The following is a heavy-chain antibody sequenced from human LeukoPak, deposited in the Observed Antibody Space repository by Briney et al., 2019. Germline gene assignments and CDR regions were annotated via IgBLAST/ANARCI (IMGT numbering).Heavy chain of an antibody. D-gene: IGHD6-6*01. CDR2: IWYDGSNK. CDR3: AKPPEYSSSSDI. J-gene: IGHJ3*02. V-gene: IGHV3-33*06. Sequence: PGRSLRLSCAASGFTFSSYGMHWVRQAPGKGLEWVAVIWYDGSNKYYADSVKGRFTISRDNSKNTLYLQMNSLRAEDTAVYYCAKPPEYSSSSDIWGQGTMVTVSS. CDR1: GFTFSSYG.